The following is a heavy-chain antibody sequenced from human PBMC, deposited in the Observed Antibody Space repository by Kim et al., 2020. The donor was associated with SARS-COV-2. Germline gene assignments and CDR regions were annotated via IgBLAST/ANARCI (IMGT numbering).Heavy chain of an antibody. CDR1: GFTFSSYG. CDR2: ISYDGSNK. J-gene: IGHJ6*02. CDR3: ARDFLITMVRGVTPHYYGMDV. D-gene: IGHD3-10*01. V-gene: IGHV3-33*05. Sequence: GGSLRLSCAASGFTFSSYGMHWVRQAPGKGLEWVAVISYDGSNKYYADSVKGRFTISRYNSKNTLYLQMNSLRAEDTAVYYCARDFLITMVRGVTPHYYGMDVWGQGTTVTVSS.